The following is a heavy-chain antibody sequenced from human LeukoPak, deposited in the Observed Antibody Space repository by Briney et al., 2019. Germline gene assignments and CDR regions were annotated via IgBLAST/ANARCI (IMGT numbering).Heavy chain of an antibody. CDR3: ARESYQLPDY. D-gene: IGHD2-2*01. CDR2: MFSSGST. V-gene: IGHV4-4*07. Sequence: SETLSLTCTVSGGSISSYYWNWIRQPAGKGLEWIGRMFSSGSTNYNPSLKSRVSMSVDTSKNQFSLKLSSVTAADTAVYYCARESYQLPDYWGQGILVTVSS. J-gene: IGHJ4*02. CDR1: GGSISSYY.